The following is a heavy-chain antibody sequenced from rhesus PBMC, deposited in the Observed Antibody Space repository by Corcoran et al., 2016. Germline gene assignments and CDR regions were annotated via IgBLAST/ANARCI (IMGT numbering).Heavy chain of an antibody. CDR2: ISGSGGST. CDR3: AREANSGSYSSTFDY. CDR1: GGSISSNY. Sequence: QVQLQESGPGLVKPSETLSLPCAVSGGSISSNYWSWIRQPPGKGLEWIGRISGSGGSTDYNPSLKSRVTISTDTAKNQFSLKLSSVTAADTAVYYCAREANSGSYSSTFDYWGQGVLVTVSS. J-gene: IGHJ4*01. V-gene: IGHV4-173*01. D-gene: IGHD3-16*01.